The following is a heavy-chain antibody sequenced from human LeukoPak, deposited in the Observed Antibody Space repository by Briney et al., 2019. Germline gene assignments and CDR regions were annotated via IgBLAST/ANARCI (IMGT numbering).Heavy chain of an antibody. V-gene: IGHV3-23*01. J-gene: IGHJ5*02. CDR1: GFTFSSYA. Sequence: PGGSLRLSCAASGFTFSSYALSWVRQAPGKGLEWVSVISGSGGSTYYADSVKGRFTISRDNSKNTLYLQMNSLRAEDTAVYYCARDSRSGWGNWFDPWGQGTLVTVSS. CDR3: ARDSRSGWGNWFDP. CDR2: ISGSGGST. D-gene: IGHD6-19*01.